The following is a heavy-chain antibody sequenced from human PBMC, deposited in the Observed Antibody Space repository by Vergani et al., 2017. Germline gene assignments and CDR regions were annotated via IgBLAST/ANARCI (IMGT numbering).Heavy chain of an antibody. D-gene: IGHD1-26*01. Sequence: EVQLLESGGGLVQPGGSLRLSCAASGFTFSTYAMSWVRQAPGKGLEWVSSISDSAGSTYYADSVKGRFTISRDNSRKMLYLQMSSLRVEDTAVYYCAKGGHSGSYYYYGMDVWGQGTTVTVSS. CDR1: GFTFSTYA. CDR2: ISDSAGST. V-gene: IGHV3-23*01. CDR3: AKGGHSGSYYYYGMDV. J-gene: IGHJ6*02.